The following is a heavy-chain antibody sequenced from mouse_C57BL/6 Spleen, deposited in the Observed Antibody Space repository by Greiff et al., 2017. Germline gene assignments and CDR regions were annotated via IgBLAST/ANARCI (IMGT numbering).Heavy chain of an antibody. D-gene: IGHD2-4*01. Sequence: VQLQESGAELARPGASVKLSCKASGYTFTSYGISWVKQRTGQGLEWIGEIYPRSGNTYYNEKFKGKATLTADKSSSTAYMERRSLTSEDSAVYFCARSDYDYDAWFAYWGQGTLVTVSA. CDR3: ARSDYDYDAWFAY. CDR1: GYTFTSYG. CDR2: IYPRSGNT. J-gene: IGHJ3*01. V-gene: IGHV1-81*01.